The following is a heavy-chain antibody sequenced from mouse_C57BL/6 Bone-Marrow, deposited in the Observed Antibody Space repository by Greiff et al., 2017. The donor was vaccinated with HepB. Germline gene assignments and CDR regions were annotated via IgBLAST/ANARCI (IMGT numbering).Heavy chain of an antibody. V-gene: IGHV1-22*01. CDR2: INPNNGGT. CDR1: GYTFTDYN. J-gene: IGHJ2*01. CDR3: ARKGLLRLDY. Sequence: EVQLQESGPELVKPGASVKMSCKASGYTFTDYNMHWVKQSHGKSLEWIGYINPNNGGTSYNQKFKGKATLTVNKSSSTAYMELRSLTSEDSAVYYCARKGLLRLDYWGQGTTLTVSS. D-gene: IGHD1-1*01.